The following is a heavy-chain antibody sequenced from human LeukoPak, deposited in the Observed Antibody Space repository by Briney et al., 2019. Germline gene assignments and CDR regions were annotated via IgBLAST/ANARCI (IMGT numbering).Heavy chain of an antibody. CDR3: ARLNWKPPYYYYGMDV. D-gene: IGHD1-20*01. CDR1: GFTFGDYY. J-gene: IGHJ6*02. Sequence: GGSLRLSCAASGFTFGDYYMSWIRQAPGKGLEWVANIKEDGSEKYYVDSVKGRFTISRDNAKKSLYLQMNSLRAEDTPVYYCARLNWKPPYYYYGMDVWGQGTTVTVSS. CDR2: IKEDGSEK. V-gene: IGHV3-7*05.